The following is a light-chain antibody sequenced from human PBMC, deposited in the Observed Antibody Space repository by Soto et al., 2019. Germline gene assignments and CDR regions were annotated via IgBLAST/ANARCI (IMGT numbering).Light chain of an antibody. V-gene: IGLV1-44*01. J-gene: IGLJ2*01. CDR2: SNN. Sequence: QAVLAQPPSASGTPGQRVTISCSGSSSNIGSNTVNWYQQLPGTAPKLLIYSNNQRPSGVPDRFSGSKSGTSASLAISGLQSEDEADYYCAAWDDSLNVHVVFGGVTQLPVL. CDR3: AAWDDSLNVHVV. CDR1: SSNIGSNT.